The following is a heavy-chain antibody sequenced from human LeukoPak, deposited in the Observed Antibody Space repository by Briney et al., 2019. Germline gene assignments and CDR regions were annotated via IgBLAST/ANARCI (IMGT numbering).Heavy chain of an antibody. Sequence: GGSLRLSCATSGFTFSSYDMHWVRQAPGKGLEWVSAIGTAGDTYYPGSVKGRFTISRENAKNSLHLQMNSLRAGDTAVYYCARGIVAFDIWGQGTMVTVSS. J-gene: IGHJ3*02. D-gene: IGHD3-16*02. V-gene: IGHV3-13*01. CDR2: IGTAGDT. CDR3: ARGIVAFDI. CDR1: GFTFSSYD.